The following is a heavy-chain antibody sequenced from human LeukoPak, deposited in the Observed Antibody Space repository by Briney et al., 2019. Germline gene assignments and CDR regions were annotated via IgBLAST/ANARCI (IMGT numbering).Heavy chain of an antibody. J-gene: IGHJ3*01. D-gene: IGHD1-26*01. V-gene: IGHV4-34*08. CDR1: GFTFSDYN. Sequence: GSLRLSCAASGFTFSDYNMRWIRQPPGKGLEWIGEINHSGSTNYNPSLKSRVTISVDTSKNQFSLNLTSVTAADTATYYCAYGRQQVVHGFDVWGQGTMVTVSS. CDR2: INHSGST. CDR3: AYGRQQVVHGFDV.